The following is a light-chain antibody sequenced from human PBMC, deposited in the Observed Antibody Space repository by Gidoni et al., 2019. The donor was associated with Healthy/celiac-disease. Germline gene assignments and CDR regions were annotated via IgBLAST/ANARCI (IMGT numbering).Light chain of an antibody. V-gene: IGKV3-15*01. CDR2: GAS. CDR3: QQYNNWPFT. Sequence: ATLSCRASQSVSSNLAWYQQKPGQAPRLLIYGASTRATGIPARFSGSGSGTEFTLTISSLQSEYFAVYYCQQYNNWPFTFGPGTKVDIK. J-gene: IGKJ3*01. CDR1: QSVSSN.